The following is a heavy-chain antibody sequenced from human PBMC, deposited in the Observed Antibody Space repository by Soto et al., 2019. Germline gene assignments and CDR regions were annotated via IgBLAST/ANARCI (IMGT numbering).Heavy chain of an antibody. Sequence: EVQLVESGGGLVQPGGSLRLSCAASGFTFSSYSMNWVRQAPGKGLEWVSYISSSSSTIYYADSVKGRFTISRDNAKNSLYLPMNSLRAEDTAVYYCSRHPERIAEIGWFDPGGQGTLVTVSS. V-gene: IGHV3-48*01. J-gene: IGHJ5*02. CDR3: SRHPERIAEIGWFDP. CDR2: ISSSSSTI. CDR1: GFTFSSYS. D-gene: IGHD6-13*01.